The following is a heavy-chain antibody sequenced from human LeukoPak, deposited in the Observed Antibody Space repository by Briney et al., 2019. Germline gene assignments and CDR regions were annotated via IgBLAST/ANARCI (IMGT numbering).Heavy chain of an antibody. Sequence: GGSLRLSCAASGFTFSSYAMSWVRQAPGKGLEWVSAISGSGGSTYYADSVKGRFTISRDNSKNTLYLQMNSLRAEDTAVYYCAKDRSRQSPPSEYGMDVWGQGTTVTVSS. CDR2: ISGSGGST. J-gene: IGHJ6*02. D-gene: IGHD6-6*01. V-gene: IGHV3-23*01. CDR3: AKDRSRQSPPSEYGMDV. CDR1: GFTFSSYA.